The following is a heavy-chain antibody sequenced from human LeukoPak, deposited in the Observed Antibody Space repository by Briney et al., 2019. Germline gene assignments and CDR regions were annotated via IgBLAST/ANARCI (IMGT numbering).Heavy chain of an antibody. CDR1: GGSISSSNYY. D-gene: IGHD4-17*01. J-gene: IGHJ4*02. CDR2: IYTSGST. CDR3: ARDLGYGEFDY. V-gene: IGHV4-39*07. Sequence: SETLSLTCTVSGGSISSSNYYWGWIRQPPGKGLEWIGRIYTSGSTNHNPSLKSRVTVSVDTSKNQFSLKLSSVTAADTAVYYCARDLGYGEFDYWGQGTLVTVSS.